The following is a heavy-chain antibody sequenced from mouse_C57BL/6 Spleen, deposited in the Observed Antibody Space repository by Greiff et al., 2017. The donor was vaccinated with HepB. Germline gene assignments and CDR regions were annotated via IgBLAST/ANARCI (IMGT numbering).Heavy chain of an antibody. Sequence: EVQVVESGGGLVKPGGSLKLSCAASGFTFSDYGMHWVRQAPEKGLEWVAYISSGSSTIYYADTVKGRFTISRDNAKNTLFLQMTSLRSEDTAMYYCARPLTAAWFAYWGQGTLVTVSA. J-gene: IGHJ3*01. CDR3: ARPLTAAWFAY. CDR1: GFTFSDYG. V-gene: IGHV5-17*01. CDR2: ISSGSSTI. D-gene: IGHD4-1*01.